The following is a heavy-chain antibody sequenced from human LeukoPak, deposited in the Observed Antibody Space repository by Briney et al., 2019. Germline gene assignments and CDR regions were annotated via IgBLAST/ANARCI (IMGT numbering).Heavy chain of an antibody. D-gene: IGHD5-18*01. J-gene: IGHJ5*02. CDR1: GGSISSYY. Sequence: SGTLSLTCTVSGGSISSYYWSWIRQPPGKGLEWIGYIYYSGSTNYNPSLKSRVTISVGTSKNQFSLKLSSVTAADTAVYYCAREYSGLEGNWFDPWGQGTLVTVSS. CDR3: AREYSGLEGNWFDP. CDR2: IYYSGST. V-gene: IGHV4-59*01.